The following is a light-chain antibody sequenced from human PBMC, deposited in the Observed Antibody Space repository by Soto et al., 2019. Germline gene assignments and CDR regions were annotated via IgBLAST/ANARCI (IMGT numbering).Light chain of an antibody. Sequence: EIVVTQSPATLSVSPGERATLSCRASQSVGNNFAWYQQKPGHSPRILIFATSTRAPGVPARFSGSVSGTEFTLTISSLQSEDVAVYYCQQYGDWPLTFGGGAKVE. CDR3: QQYGDWPLT. V-gene: IGKV3-15*01. CDR2: ATS. CDR1: QSVGNN. J-gene: IGKJ4*01.